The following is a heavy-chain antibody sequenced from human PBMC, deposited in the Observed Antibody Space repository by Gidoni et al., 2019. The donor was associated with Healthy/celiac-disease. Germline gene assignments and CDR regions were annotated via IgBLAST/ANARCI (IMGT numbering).Heavy chain of an antibody. Sequence: QVQLVQSGAEVKQPGSSVKVSCKASGGTFSRYAISWVRQAPGQGLEWMRGIITILGTDNYAQKFQGRGTSTADKSTSTAYMELSSLRSEDTAVYYCARADCSSTSCSRYYYYYGMDVWGQGTTVTVSS. V-gene: IGHV1-69*06. J-gene: IGHJ6*02. CDR2: IITILGTD. D-gene: IGHD2-2*01. CDR1: GGTFSRYA. CDR3: ARADCSSTSCSRYYYYYGMDV.